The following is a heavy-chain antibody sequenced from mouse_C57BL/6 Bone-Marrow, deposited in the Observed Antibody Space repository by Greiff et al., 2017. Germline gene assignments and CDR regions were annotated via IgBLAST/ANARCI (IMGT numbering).Heavy chain of an antibody. J-gene: IGHJ4*01. V-gene: IGHV1-26*01. D-gene: IGHD2-3*01. CDR2: INPNNGGT. CDR1: GYTFTDYY. CDR3: ARYTDGYYGYAMDY. Sequence: EVQLQQSGPELVKPGASVKISCKASGYTFTDYYMNWVKQSHGKSLEWIGDINPNNGGTSYNQKFKGKATLTVDKSSSTAYMELRSLTSEDSAVYYCARYTDGYYGYAMDYWGQGTSVTVSS.